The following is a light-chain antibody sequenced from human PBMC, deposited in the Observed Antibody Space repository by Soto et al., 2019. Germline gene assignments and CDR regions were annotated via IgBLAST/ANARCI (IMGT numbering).Light chain of an antibody. J-gene: IGKJ1*01. V-gene: IGKV1-39*01. Sequence: DIQMTQSPSSLSASVGDRVTITCRASQSINSYLNWYQQKPGKAPKRLIYAASSLQSGVPSRFSGSGSGTDFTLTISSLQPEDFATYYCQQSYSTPPWTFGQGTKVDIK. CDR3: QQSYSTPPWT. CDR1: QSINSY. CDR2: AAS.